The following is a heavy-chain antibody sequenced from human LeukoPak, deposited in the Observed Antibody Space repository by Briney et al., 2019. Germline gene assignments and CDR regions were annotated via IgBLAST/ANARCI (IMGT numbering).Heavy chain of an antibody. V-gene: IGHV3-30*04. CDR2: ISYDGSNK. CDR1: GFTFSSYA. D-gene: IGHD6-13*01. Sequence: GRSLRLSCAASGFTFSSYAMHWVRQAPGKGLEWVAVISYDGSNKYYADSVKGRFTISRDNSKNTLYLQMNSLRAEDTAVYYCACSRTLDYWGQGTLVTVSS. J-gene: IGHJ4*02. CDR3: ACSRTLDY.